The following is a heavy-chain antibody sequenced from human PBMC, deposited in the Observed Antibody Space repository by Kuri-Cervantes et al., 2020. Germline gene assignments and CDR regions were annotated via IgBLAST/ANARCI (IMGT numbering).Heavy chain of an antibody. J-gene: IGHJ4*02. Sequence: GSLRLSCAVYGGSFSGYYWSWIRQPPGKGLEWIGTIFHSGSIFHSGSTYYNPSLKSRITISVDTSKNQFSLKLSSVTAADTAVYYCARSSVVFVIGSPDYWGQGTLVTVSS. CDR3: ARSSVVFVIGSPDY. V-gene: IGHV4-34*12. CDR2: IFHSGSIFHSGST. CDR1: GGSFSGYY. D-gene: IGHD3-10*01.